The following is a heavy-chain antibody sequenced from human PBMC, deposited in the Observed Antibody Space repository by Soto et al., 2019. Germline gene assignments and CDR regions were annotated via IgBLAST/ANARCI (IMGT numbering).Heavy chain of an antibody. CDR3: ARPYGSGSYGWFDP. CDR2: INHSGST. D-gene: IGHD3-10*01. V-gene: IGHV4-34*01. CDR1: GGSFSCYY. Sequence: PSETLSLTCAVYGGSFSCYYWSWIRQPPGKGLEWIGEINHSGSTNYNPSLKSRVTISVDTSKNQFSLKLSSVTAADTAVYYCARPYGSGSYGWFDPWGQGTLVTVSS. J-gene: IGHJ5*02.